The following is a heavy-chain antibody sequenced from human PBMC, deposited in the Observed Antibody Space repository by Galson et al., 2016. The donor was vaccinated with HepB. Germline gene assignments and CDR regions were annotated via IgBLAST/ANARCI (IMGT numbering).Heavy chain of an antibody. CDR3: ARRRAIKFWFDP. CDR1: RGSISSTDYH. V-gene: IGHV4-39*01. Sequence: ETLSLTCTVSRGSISSTDYHWSWIRQPPGKGLEWIGSIYYSGSSYYTPSLKSRITISVDTSKNQFSLRLSSVTAADTAVYYCARRRAIKFWFDPWGRGTLVTVSS. CDR2: IYYSGSS. J-gene: IGHJ5*02.